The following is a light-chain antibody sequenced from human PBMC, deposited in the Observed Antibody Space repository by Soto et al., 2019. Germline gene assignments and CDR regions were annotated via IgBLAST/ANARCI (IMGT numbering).Light chain of an antibody. V-gene: IGLV2-14*01. CDR2: EVS. CDR3: NSYTSSSPHVV. Sequence: QSALTQPASVSGSPGQSITISCTGTSSDVGGYIYVSWYQQHPGKAPKLMIYEVSNRPSGVSNRFSGSRSGSTAYLTISGLQAEDEAHYYCNSYTSSSPHVVFGGGTKVTVL. J-gene: IGLJ2*01. CDR1: SSDVGGYIY.